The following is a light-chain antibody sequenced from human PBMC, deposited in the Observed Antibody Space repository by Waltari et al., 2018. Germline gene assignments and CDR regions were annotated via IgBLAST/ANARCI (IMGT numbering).Light chain of an antibody. J-gene: IGKJ4*01. CDR3: QQYHNAPLT. V-gene: IGKV4-1*01. CDR1: QSILYSSNHKDS. Sequence: DIVMTQSPDSLAVSLGERATINCKSSQSILYSSNHKDSLAWYQQKPGQPPKLLIYWASTRVSGVPDLFSGSGSGTDFTLTISSLQAEDVAVYYCQQYHNAPLTFGGGTKVEIK. CDR2: WAS.